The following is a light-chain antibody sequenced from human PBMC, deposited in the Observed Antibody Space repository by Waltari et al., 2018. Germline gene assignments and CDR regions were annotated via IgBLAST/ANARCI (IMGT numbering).Light chain of an antibody. J-gene: IGKJ1*01. V-gene: IGKV3-20*01. Sequence: EFLLTQSPGTVSVSPGEGVTLSCRASQNVGKYLAWDQQRPGQPPRLLIYHASNRAIGIPDRFSGSGSGTDFSLTISRLEPEDFAVYYCQKYVTIPATFGQGTKVEIK. CDR3: QKYVTIPAT. CDR2: HAS. CDR1: QNVGKY.